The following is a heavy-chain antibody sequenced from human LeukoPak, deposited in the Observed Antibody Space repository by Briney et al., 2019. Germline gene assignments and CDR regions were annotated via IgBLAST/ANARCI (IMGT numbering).Heavy chain of an antibody. V-gene: IGHV4-61*02. D-gene: IGHD6-13*01. CDR2: IYTSGST. CDR1: GGSISSGSYY. J-gene: IGHJ4*02. CDR3: ATGSSWYVDY. Sequence: SQTLSLTCTVSGGSISSGSYYWRWIRQPAGTGLEWIGRIYTSGSTNYNPSLKSRVTISVDTSKNQFSLKLSSVTAADTAVYYCATGSSWYVDYWGQGTLVTVSS.